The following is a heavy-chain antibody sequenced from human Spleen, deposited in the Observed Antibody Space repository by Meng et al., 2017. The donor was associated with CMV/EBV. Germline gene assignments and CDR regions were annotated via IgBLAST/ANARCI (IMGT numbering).Heavy chain of an antibody. CDR1: GGTFSSYA. CDR3: ARGGITMVRGPLGY. CDR2: IIPIFGTA. Sequence: SGGTFSSYAVSWVRQAPGQGLEWMGGIIPIFGTANYAQKFQGRVTITTDESTSTAYMELSSPRSEDTAVYYCARGGITMVRGPLGYWGQGTLVTVSS. V-gene: IGHV1-69*05. D-gene: IGHD3-10*01. J-gene: IGHJ4*02.